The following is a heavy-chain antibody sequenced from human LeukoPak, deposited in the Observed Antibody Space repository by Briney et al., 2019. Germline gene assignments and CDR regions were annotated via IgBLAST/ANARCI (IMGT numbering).Heavy chain of an antibody. V-gene: IGHV4-59*01. D-gene: IGHD3-10*01. J-gene: IGHJ4*02. CDR1: GGSISSYY. CDR3: ARAGELFCFDY. CDR2: IYYSGST. Sequence: PSETLSLTCTVSGGSISSYYWSWIRQPPGKGLEWIGYIYYSGSTNYNPSLKSRVTISVDTSKNQFSLKLSSVTAADTAVYYCARAGELFCFDYWGQGTLVTVSS.